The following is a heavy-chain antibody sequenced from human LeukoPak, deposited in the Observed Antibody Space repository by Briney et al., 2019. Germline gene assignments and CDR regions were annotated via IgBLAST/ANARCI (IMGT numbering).Heavy chain of an antibody. Sequence: ASVKVSCKASGYTFTGYYMHWVRQAPGQGLEWMGGIIPIFRTTNYAQKFQGRVTITADESTSTAYMELSSLRSDDTAVYFCASFYCRNSDCYGGYYYMDVWGKGTTVTVSS. CDR3: ASFYCRNSDCYGGYYYMDV. V-gene: IGHV1-69*13. J-gene: IGHJ6*03. CDR1: GYTFTGYY. D-gene: IGHD2-21*02. CDR2: IIPIFRTT.